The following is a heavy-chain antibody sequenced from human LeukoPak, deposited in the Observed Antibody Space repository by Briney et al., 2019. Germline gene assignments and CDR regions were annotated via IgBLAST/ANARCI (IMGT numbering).Heavy chain of an antibody. V-gene: IGHV3-30*18. CDR1: GFTFSSYG. CDR3: AKDIREEYCSSTSCYL. J-gene: IGHJ4*02. CDR2: ISYDGSNK. Sequence: PGRSLRLSCAASGFTFSSYGMHWVRQAPGKGLEWVAVISYDGSNKYYADSVKGRFTISRDNSKNTLCLQMNSLRAEDTAVYYCAKDIREEYCSSTSCYLWGQGTLVTVSS. D-gene: IGHD2-2*01.